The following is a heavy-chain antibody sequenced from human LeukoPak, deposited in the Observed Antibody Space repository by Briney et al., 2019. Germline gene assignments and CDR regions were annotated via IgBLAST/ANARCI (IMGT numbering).Heavy chain of an antibody. CDR1: GGSISSTIYY. D-gene: IGHD6-19*01. CDR2: IYYSGST. V-gene: IGHV4-39*07. J-gene: IGHJ4*02. Sequence: SETLSLTCTVSGGSISSTIYYWGWIRQPPGKGLEWIGSIYYSGSTYYNPSLKSRVTISVDTSKNQFSLKLSSVTAADTAVYYCASGIAVAGRDYFDYWGQGTLVTVSS. CDR3: ASGIAVAGRDYFDY.